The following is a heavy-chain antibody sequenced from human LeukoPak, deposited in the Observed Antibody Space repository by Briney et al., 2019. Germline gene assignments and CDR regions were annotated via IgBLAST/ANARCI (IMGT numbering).Heavy chain of an antibody. CDR2: ISAYNGNT. J-gene: IGHJ4*01. D-gene: IGHD6-13*01. CDR1: GYTFTSYG. Sequence: ASVKVSCKPSGYTFTSYGISWVRHGPRQRLEWMGWISAYNGNTNYAQKLQGRVTMTTDTSTSTAYMELRSLRSDDMAVYYCARSFRIAADSSDYWGQGTLVTVSS. CDR3: ARSFRIAADSSDY. V-gene: IGHV1-18*03.